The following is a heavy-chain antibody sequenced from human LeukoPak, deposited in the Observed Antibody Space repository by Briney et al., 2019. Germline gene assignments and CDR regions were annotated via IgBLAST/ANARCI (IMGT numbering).Heavy chain of an antibody. J-gene: IGHJ4*02. Sequence: PGRSLRLSCAASGFTFTSYVMHWVRQAPGKGLEWVAVTSFDGSNKYYADSVKGRFTISGDSSKNTLFLQMNSPRVEDTAVYYCAKCGYVGYDLFYFDYWGQGTLVTVSS. CDR2: TSFDGSNK. CDR3: AKCGYVGYDLFYFDY. CDR1: GFTFTSYV. V-gene: IGHV3-30*18. D-gene: IGHD5-12*01.